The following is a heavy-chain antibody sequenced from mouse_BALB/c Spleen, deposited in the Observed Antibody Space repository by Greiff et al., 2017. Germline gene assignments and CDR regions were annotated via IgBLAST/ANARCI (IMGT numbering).Heavy chain of an antibody. CDR3: AREDEGWGAY. V-gene: IGHV1S41*01. Sequence: DLVKPGASVKLSCKASGYTFTSYWINWIKQRPGQGLEWIGRIAPGSGSTYYNEMFKGKATLTVDTSSSTAYIQLSSLSSEDSAVYFCAREDEGWGAYWGQGTLVTVSA. CDR1: GYTFTSYW. D-gene: IGHD2-3*01. J-gene: IGHJ3*01. CDR2: IAPGSGST.